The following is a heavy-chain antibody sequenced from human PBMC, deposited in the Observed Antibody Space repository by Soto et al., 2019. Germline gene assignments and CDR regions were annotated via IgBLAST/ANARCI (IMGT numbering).Heavy chain of an antibody. CDR3: ARDVGSYYYYYYGMDV. V-gene: IGHV1-3*01. Sequence: ASVKVSCKASGYTFTSYAMHWVRQAPGQRLEWMGWINAGNGNTKYSQKFQGRVTITRDTSASTAYMELSSLRSEDTAVYYCARDVGSYYYYYYGMDVWGQGTTVTVSS. J-gene: IGHJ6*02. CDR1: GYTFTSYA. CDR2: INAGNGNT. D-gene: IGHD3-10*01.